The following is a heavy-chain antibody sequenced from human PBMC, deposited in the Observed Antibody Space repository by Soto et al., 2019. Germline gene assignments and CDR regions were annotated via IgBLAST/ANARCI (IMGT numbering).Heavy chain of an antibody. V-gene: IGHV3-30*18. CDR2: ISYDGSNK. CDR3: AKDRLRGGFLTTATTNGMDV. J-gene: IGHJ6*02. CDR1: GFTFSSYG. Sequence: GGSLRLSCAASGFTFSSYGMHWVRQAPGKGLEWVALISYDGSNKYYVDSVKGRFTISRDNSKNTLFLQMNSLRAGDTAVYYCAKDRLRGGFLTTATTNGMDVWGQGTTVTVSS. D-gene: IGHD1-26*01.